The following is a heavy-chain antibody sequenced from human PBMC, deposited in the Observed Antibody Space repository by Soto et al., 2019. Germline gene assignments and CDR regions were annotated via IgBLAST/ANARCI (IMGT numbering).Heavy chain of an antibody. CDR1: GFTFGSYA. CDR2: ISGSGGST. Sequence: GGSLRLSCAGSGFTFGSYAMHWVRQAPGKGLEWVSGISGSGGSTYYADSVKGRFTISRDNSKNTLYLQMNSLRAEDTAVYYCAKDRAYYYDSSGYDAAYFDYWGQGTPVTVSS. J-gene: IGHJ4*02. V-gene: IGHV3-23*01. D-gene: IGHD3-22*01. CDR3: AKDRAYYYDSSGYDAAYFDY.